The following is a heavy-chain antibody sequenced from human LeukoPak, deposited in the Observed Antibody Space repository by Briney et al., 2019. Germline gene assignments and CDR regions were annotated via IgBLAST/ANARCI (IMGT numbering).Heavy chain of an antibody. CDR3: AKGGGLTYYDILTGYYDGNWFDP. CDR1: GFTFDDYA. Sequence: PGRSLRLSCAASGFTFDDYAMHWVRQASGKGLEWVSGISWNSGSIGYADSVKGRFTISRDNAKNSLYLQMNSLRAEDTALYYCAKGGGLTYYDILTGYYDGNWFDPWGQGTLVTVSS. CDR2: ISWNSGSI. V-gene: IGHV3-9*01. D-gene: IGHD3-9*01. J-gene: IGHJ5*02.